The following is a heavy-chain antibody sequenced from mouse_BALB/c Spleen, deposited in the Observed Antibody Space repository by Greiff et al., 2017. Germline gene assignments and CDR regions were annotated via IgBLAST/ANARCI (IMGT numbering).Heavy chain of an antibody. CDR3: TRGGYYDGYYYFDY. CDR1: GYSFTSYW. D-gene: IGHD2-3*01. Sequence: VQLQQSGTVLARPGASVKMSCKASGYSFTSYWMHWVKQRPGQGLEWIGAIYPGNSDTSYNQKFKGKAKLTAVTSASTAYMELSSLTNEDSAVYYCTRGGYYDGYYYFDYWGQGTTLTVSS. CDR2: IYPGNSDT. J-gene: IGHJ2*01. V-gene: IGHV1-5*01.